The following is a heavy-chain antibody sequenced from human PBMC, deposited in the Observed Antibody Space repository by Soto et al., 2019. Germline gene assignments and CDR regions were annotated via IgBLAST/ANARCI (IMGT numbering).Heavy chain of an antibody. Sequence: SETLSLTCTVSGGSISSYYWSWIRQPPGKGLEWIGYIYYSGSTNYNPSLKSRVTISVDTSKNQFSLKLSSVTAADTAVYYCARVSYGTIFGVVTLGPLAFDIWGQGTMVTVSS. CDR3: ARVSYGTIFGVVTLGPLAFDI. J-gene: IGHJ3*02. V-gene: IGHV4-59*01. CDR1: GGSISSYY. D-gene: IGHD3-3*01. CDR2: IYYSGST.